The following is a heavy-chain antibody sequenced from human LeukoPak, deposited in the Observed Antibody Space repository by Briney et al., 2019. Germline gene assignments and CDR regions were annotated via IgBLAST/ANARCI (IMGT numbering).Heavy chain of an antibody. D-gene: IGHD5-18*01. V-gene: IGHV4-34*01. CDR2: INHSGST. Sequence: PSETLSLTCGVYGGSFSGYYWSWIRQPPGKGLEWIGEINHSGSTNYNPSLKSRVTISVDTSKNQFSLKLSSVTAADTAVYYCARGTAWAYFYYYYMDVWGKGTTVTVSS. CDR1: GGSFSGYY. J-gene: IGHJ6*03. CDR3: ARGTAWAYFYYYYMDV.